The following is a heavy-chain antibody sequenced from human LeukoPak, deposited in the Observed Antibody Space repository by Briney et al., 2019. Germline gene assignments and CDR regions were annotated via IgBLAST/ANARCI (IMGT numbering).Heavy chain of an antibody. Sequence: PGRSLRLSCAASGFTFSTYGMHWVRQAPGKGLEWVALIWYDGSNKYYADSVKGRFTISRDNSKNTLYLQMNSLRAEDTAVYHCAKDLRYYDFWSGLADYWGKGTLVTVSS. V-gene: IGHV3-33*06. CDR2: IWYDGSNK. CDR1: GFTFSTYG. D-gene: IGHD3-3*01. J-gene: IGHJ4*02. CDR3: AKDLRYYDFWSGLADY.